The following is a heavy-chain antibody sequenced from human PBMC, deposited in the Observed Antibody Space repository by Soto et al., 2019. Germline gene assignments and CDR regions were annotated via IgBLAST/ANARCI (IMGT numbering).Heavy chain of an antibody. D-gene: IGHD6-19*01. CDR3: ARGGEQWLVSLYYYYGMDV. CDR2: IWYDGSNK. Sequence: PGGSLRLSCAASGFTFSSYGMHWVRQAPGKGLEWVAVIWYDGSNKYYADSVKGRFTISRDNSKNTLYLQMNSLRAEDTTVYYCARGGEQWLVSLYYYYGMDVWGQGTTVTVSS. J-gene: IGHJ6*02. CDR1: GFTFSSYG. V-gene: IGHV3-33*01.